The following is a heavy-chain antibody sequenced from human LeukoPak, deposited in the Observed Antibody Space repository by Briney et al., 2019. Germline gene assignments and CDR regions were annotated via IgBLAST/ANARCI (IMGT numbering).Heavy chain of an antibody. CDR1: GGSISSSEYY. CDR3: ARSKAHLSTSWYGTWFDP. V-gene: IGHV4-30-4*08. D-gene: IGHD2-2*01. J-gene: IGHJ5*02. Sequence: SETLSLTCSVSGGSISSSEYYWSWIRQPPGKGLEWIGYIYYTGSAYYNPSLKSRVALSVDTSKNQFSLKLSSVTAADTAVYYCARSKAHLSTSWYGTWFDPWGQGTLVTVSS. CDR2: IYYTGSA.